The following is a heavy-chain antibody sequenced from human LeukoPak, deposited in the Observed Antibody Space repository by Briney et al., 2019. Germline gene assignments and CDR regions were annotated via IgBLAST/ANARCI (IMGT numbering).Heavy chain of an antibody. J-gene: IGHJ3*02. CDR2: ISYDGSNK. D-gene: IGHD3-16*01. CDR1: GFTFSDYY. Sequence: PGGSLRLSCAASGFTFSDYYMSWVRQAPGKGLEWVAVISYDGSNKFYADSVKGRFTISRDNSKNTLYLQMSSLRVEDTAVYYCVKGGFYTRDAFDIWGQGTMVTVSS. V-gene: IGHV3-30*18. CDR3: VKGGFYTRDAFDI.